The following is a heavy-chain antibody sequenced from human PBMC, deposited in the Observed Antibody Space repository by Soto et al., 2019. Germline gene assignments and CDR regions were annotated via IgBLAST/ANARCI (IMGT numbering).Heavy chain of an antibody. CDR1: GFTFSSYA. D-gene: IGHD2-2*01. V-gene: IGHV3-30-3*01. J-gene: IGHJ6*02. CDR3: AKEGYCSSTSCYRSGMDV. CDR2: ISYDGSNK. Sequence: PGGSLRLSCAASGFTFSSYAMHWVRQAPGKGLEWVAVISYDGSNKYYADSVKGRFTISRDNSKNTLYLQMNSLRAEDTAVYYCAKEGYCSSTSCYRSGMDVWGQGTTVTVSS.